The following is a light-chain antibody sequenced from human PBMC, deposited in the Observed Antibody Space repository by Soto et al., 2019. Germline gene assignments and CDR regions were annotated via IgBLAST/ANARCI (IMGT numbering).Light chain of an antibody. J-gene: IGLJ1*01. CDR3: CSYAGDKTYV. CDR1: GSDVRTYNL. Sequence: QSALTQPASVSGSPGQSITISCTVTGSDVRTYNLVSWYQQHPGKVPKLIIYEASKRPSGVSNRFSGSQPGNTASLPVSGLQVEDEADYYCCSYAGDKTYVFGSGTKVTV. V-gene: IGLV2-23*01. CDR2: EAS.